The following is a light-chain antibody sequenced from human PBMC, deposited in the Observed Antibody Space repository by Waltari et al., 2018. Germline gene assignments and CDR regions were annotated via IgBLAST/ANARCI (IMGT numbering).Light chain of an antibody. CDR3: CSYAGRSPVV. CDR1: SSDLGGYTY. J-gene: IGLJ2*01. V-gene: IGLV2-23*02. Sequence: QSALTQPASVSGSPGQSITISCTGTSSDLGGYTYVPWYQRHPGKAPRLMIYDVSKRPSGVSNRFSVSKSGNRASLTISGLQAEDEADYYCCSYAGRSPVVFGGGTKLTVL. CDR2: DVS.